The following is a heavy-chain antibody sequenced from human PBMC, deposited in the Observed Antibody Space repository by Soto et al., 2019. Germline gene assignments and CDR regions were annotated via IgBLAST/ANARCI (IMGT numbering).Heavy chain of an antibody. J-gene: IGHJ3*02. D-gene: IGHD2-21*02. CDR1: GGPLSSFY. CDR3: AVTRGGAHPHDI. CDR2: IYYTGST. Sequence: LSLTCNSSGGPLSSFYYSWIRQAPGKGLEWIGYIYYTGSTNYNPSLKSRVTMSVDTTKNQFSLKLTSVTAADTAVYFCAVTRGGAHPHDIWGQGTMVTVSS. V-gene: IGHV4-59*01.